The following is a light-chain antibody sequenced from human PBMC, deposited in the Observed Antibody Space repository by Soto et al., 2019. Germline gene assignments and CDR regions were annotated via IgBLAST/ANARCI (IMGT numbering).Light chain of an antibody. J-gene: IGLJ1*01. CDR1: TRPVGGYDY. Sequence: HSARTQHASVDGSPGRSITISFTLTTRPVGGYDYVAWYQLPPGKAPNLMVFEVSNRPSGVSYRFSGSKSGNTASLTISGLQAEDAADYFCSSYSISTAYLFGTGTK. CDR3: SSYSISTAYL. V-gene: IGLV2-14*01. CDR2: EVS.